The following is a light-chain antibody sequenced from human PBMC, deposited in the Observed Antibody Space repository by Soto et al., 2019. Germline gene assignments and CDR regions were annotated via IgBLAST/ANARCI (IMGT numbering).Light chain of an antibody. V-gene: IGLV3-21*02. CDR1: DIASKS. CDR2: DDN. Sequence: ELTQPPSVSVAPGQTARISCGGNDIASKSVHWSQQKPGQAPVLVVYDDNDRPSGIPERLSGSNSGDTATLTISRVEAGDEADYYCQVWDSSSDHYDFGSGTKVTVL. J-gene: IGLJ1*01. CDR3: QVWDSSSDHYD.